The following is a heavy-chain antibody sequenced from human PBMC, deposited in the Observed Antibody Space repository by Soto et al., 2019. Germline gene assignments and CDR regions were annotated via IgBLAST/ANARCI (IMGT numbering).Heavy chain of an antibody. CDR2: IYYSGST. Sequence: TSETLSLTCTVSGGSISSYYWSWIRQPPGKGLEWIGYIYYSGSTNYNPSLKSRVTISVDTSKNQFSLKLSSVTAADTAVYYCARHLGVLRFLEWLPSGSRFDPWGQGTLVTVSS. V-gene: IGHV4-59*08. D-gene: IGHD3-3*01. CDR3: ARHLGVLRFLEWLPSGSRFDP. CDR1: GGSISSYY. J-gene: IGHJ5*02.